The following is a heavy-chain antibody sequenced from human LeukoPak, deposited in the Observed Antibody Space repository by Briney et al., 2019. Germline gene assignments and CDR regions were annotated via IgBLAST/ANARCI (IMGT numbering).Heavy chain of an antibody. CDR1: GFTVSTNY. Sequence: GSLRLSCAASGFTVSTNYMSWVRHAPGKGLEWVSLVYSGGTTYHADSVKGRFTISRDDSKNTVYLQMNSLRAEDTAVYYCVKSPWYHGSGSYSGTIHWGQGTLVTVSS. J-gene: IGHJ4*02. CDR3: VKSPWYHGSGSYSGTIH. V-gene: IGHV3-66*01. CDR2: VYSGGTT. D-gene: IGHD3-10*01.